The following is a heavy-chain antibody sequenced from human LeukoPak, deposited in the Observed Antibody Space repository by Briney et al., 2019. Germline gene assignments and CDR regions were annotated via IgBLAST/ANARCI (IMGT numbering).Heavy chain of an antibody. CDR1: GFTFSSYT. J-gene: IGHJ6*03. D-gene: IGHD2-8*02. V-gene: IGHV3-7*01. CDR3: VSLYCYYYSYMDV. Sequence: GGSLRLSCEASGFTFSSYTMTWVRQAPGKGLEWVANIKDDGSAKYYLDSVKGRFTISRDNVKSSLYLQMNSLRAEDAAVYFCVSLYCYYYSYMDVWGKGTTVIVSS. CDR2: IKDDGSAK.